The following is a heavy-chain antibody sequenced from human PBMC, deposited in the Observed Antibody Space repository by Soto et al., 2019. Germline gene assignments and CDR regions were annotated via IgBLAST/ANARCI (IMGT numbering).Heavy chain of an antibody. CDR2: ISSSGTTI. CDR3: GREGGSSGKYYFAY. D-gene: IGHD3-10*01. CDR1: GFIFSDYY. Sequence: QVQLVESGGGLVKPGGSLRLSCAASGFIFSDYYMSWIRQAPGKGLEYISYISSSGTTIYYADSVKGRFTISRDNAKNSRYLKMNSRRAEDTAVYYGGREGGSSGKYYFAYWGKGTLVTFSS. J-gene: IGHJ4*02. V-gene: IGHV3-11*01.